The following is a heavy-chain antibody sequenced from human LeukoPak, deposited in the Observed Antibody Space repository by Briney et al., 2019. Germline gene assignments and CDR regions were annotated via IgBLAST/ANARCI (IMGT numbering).Heavy chain of an antibody. CDR3: ARDERSGYYVF. D-gene: IGHD3-22*01. CDR1: GFTFNTYW. J-gene: IGHJ4*02. Sequence: GGSLRLSCAASGFTFNTYWMSWVRQAPGRGLEWVANIGGDGSMTQYADSVRGRFTISRDNAKTSLYLQMSSLKADDSAVYYCARDERSGYYVFWGQGTLVTVSS. V-gene: IGHV3-7*01. CDR2: IGGDGSMT.